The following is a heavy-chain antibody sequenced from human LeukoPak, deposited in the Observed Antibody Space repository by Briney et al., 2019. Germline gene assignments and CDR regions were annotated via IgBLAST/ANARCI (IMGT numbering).Heavy chain of an antibody. D-gene: IGHD6-19*01. CDR3: ARDYSSESWFDP. J-gene: IGHJ5*02. Sequence: GGSLRLSCAASGFTFSSYSINWVRQAPGKGLEWVSSISSSSSYIYYADSVKGRFTISRDNAKNSLYLQMNSLRAEDTAVYYCARDYSSESWFDPWGQGTLVTVSS. CDR2: ISSSSSYI. CDR1: GFTFSSYS. V-gene: IGHV3-21*01.